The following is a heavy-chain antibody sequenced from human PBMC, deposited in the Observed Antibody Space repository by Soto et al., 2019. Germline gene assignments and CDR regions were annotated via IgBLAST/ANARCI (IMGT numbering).Heavy chain of an antibody. D-gene: IGHD2-2*01. J-gene: IGHJ4*02. Sequence: GGSLRLSCAASGFTFSSYVMSWVRQAPGKGLEWVSAISGSGDSTYYADSVKGRFTVSRDNSKNTLFLQMKSLRAEDTAKYYCAKDGVVVPAALGYWGQGTLVTVSS. CDR2: ISGSGDST. V-gene: IGHV3-23*01. CDR1: GFTFSSYV. CDR3: AKDGVVVPAALGY.